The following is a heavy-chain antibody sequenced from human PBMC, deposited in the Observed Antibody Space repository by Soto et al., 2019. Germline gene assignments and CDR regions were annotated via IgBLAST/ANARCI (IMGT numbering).Heavy chain of an antibody. J-gene: IGHJ6*01. Sequence: QVQLVESGGGVVQPGRSLRLSCAASGFTFSLYGIHWVRQAPGKGLEWVAVISFDGSNKYYTDSVKGRFTISRDNSMNTLYLQMNSLRAEDTAVYYCAKNKYQVFNYGIDVW. CDR3: AKNKYQVFNYGIDV. CDR1: GFTFSLYG. CDR2: ISFDGSNK. D-gene: IGHD2-2*01. V-gene: IGHV3-30*18.